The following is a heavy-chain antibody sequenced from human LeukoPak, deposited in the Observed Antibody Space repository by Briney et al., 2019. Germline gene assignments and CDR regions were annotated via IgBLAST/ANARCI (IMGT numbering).Heavy chain of an antibody. CDR1: GGSFSGYY. J-gene: IGHJ4*02. D-gene: IGHD3-16*01. V-gene: IGHV4-34*01. CDR2: INHSGST. CDR3: ARGRGIDY. Sequence: PSETLSLTCAVYGGSFSGYYWSWIRQPPGKGLEWIGEINHSGSTNYNPSLKSRVTISVDTSKNQFSLKLSSVTAADTAVYYCARGRGIDYWGQGTLVTVSS.